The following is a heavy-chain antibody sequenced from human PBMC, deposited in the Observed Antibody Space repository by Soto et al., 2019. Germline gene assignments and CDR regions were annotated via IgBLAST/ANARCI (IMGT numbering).Heavy chain of an antibody. CDR1: GFTFSSYS. D-gene: IGHD6-19*01. V-gene: IGHV3-48*01. CDR3: ARDRIGYSSGWYPSDY. J-gene: IGHJ4*02. Sequence: GGSLRLSCAASGFTFSSYSMNWVRQAPGKGLEWVSYISSSSSTIYYADSVKGRFTISRDNAKNSLYLQMNSLRAEDTAVYYCARDRIGYSSGWYPSDYWGQGTLVTVSS. CDR2: ISSSSSTI.